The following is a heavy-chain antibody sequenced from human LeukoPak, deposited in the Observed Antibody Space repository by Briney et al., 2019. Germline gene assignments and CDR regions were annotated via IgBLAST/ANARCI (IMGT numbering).Heavy chain of an antibody. CDR2: IKSKIDGGTT. D-gene: IGHD4-17*01. J-gene: IGHJ4*02. CDR1: GFTFSDAW. V-gene: IGHV3-15*01. Sequence: GGSLRLSCAASGFTFSDAWMSWVRQAPGKGLEWVGRIKSKIDGGTTDYAAPVNGRFTVSRDDSKSTLYLQMNSLKTEDTAVYYCTTDTFGDYRYWGQGSLVTVSS. CDR3: TTDTFGDYRY.